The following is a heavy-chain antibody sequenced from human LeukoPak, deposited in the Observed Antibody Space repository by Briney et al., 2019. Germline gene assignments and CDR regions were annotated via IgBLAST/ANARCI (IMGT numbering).Heavy chain of an antibody. D-gene: IGHD3-9*01. CDR1: GFTFSSYE. Sequence: SGGSLRLSCAASGFTFSSYEMNWVRQAPGKGLEWVSYISSSGSTRYYADSVKGRFTISRDNAKNSLYLQMNSLRAEDTAVYYCARGWRYFDCWGQGTLVTVSS. CDR3: ARGWRYFDC. V-gene: IGHV3-48*03. J-gene: IGHJ4*02. CDR2: ISSSGSTR.